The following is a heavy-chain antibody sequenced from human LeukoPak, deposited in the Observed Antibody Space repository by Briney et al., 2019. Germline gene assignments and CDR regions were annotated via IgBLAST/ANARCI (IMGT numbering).Heavy chain of an antibody. CDR2: ISYDGSNK. Sequence: GGSLRLSCAASGFTFSSYAMHWVRQAPGKGLEWVAVISYDGSNKYYADSVKGRFTISRDNSKNTLYLQMNSLRAEDTAVYYCARVDLAAAPWGQGTLVTVSS. V-gene: IGHV3-30-3*01. J-gene: IGHJ5*02. D-gene: IGHD6-13*01. CDR3: ARVDLAAAP. CDR1: GFTFSSYA.